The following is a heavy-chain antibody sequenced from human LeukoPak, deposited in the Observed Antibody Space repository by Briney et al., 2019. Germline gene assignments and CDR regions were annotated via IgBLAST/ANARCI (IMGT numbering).Heavy chain of an antibody. CDR2: ISAYNGNT. V-gene: IGHV1-18*01. CDR3: ARDGGNIVLNAPDY. J-gene: IGHJ4*02. Sequence: ASVKVSCKASGYTFTSYGISWVRQAPGQGLEWMGWISAYNGNTNYAQKLQGRVTVTTDTSTSTAYMELRSLRSDDTAVYYCARDGGNIVLNAPDYWGQGTLVIVSS. CDR1: GYTFTSYG. D-gene: IGHD2-8*01.